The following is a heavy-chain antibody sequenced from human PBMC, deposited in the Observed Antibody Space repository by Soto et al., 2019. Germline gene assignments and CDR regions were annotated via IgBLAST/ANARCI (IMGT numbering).Heavy chain of an antibody. CDR1: SGSFRNYY. Sequence: PSETLSLTFGVYSGSFRNYYWIWVRQPPGKGLEWIGHVNPSGTTYYNPSLKSRVTISVDASNNHFSLKLTSVTAADTAVYYCASRQQQVALVEYWGQGTLVAVSS. CDR3: ASRQQQVALVEY. CDR2: VNPSGTT. D-gene: IGHD6-13*01. J-gene: IGHJ4*02. V-gene: IGHV4-34*01.